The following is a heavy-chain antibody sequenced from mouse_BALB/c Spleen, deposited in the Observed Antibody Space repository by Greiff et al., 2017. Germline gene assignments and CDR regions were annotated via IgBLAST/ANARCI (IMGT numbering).Heavy chain of an antibody. Sequence: EVKLMESGGGLVKPGGSLKLSCAASGFTFSSYAMSWVRQTPEKRLEWVASISSGGSTYYPDSVKGRFTISRDNARNILYLQMSSLRSEDTAMYYCARGGYYDPYYAMDYWGQGTSVTVSS. CDR2: ISSGGST. D-gene: IGHD2-4*01. V-gene: IGHV5-6-5*01. J-gene: IGHJ4*01. CDR3: ARGGYYDPYYAMDY. CDR1: GFTFSSYA.